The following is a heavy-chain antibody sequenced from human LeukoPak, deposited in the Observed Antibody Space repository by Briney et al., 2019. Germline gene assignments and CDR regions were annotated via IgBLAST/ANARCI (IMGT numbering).Heavy chain of an antibody. J-gene: IGHJ4*02. Sequence: ASVKVSCKASGYTLTGYYMHWVRQAPGQGLEWLGWINPNSGGTNYAQKFQGRVTMTRDTSISTVYMELSRLRSDDTAVYYCARGAHYHDSSEGSDYWGQGTLVTVSS. D-gene: IGHD3-22*01. V-gene: IGHV1-2*02. CDR3: ARGAHYHDSSEGSDY. CDR2: INPNSGGT. CDR1: GYTLTGYY.